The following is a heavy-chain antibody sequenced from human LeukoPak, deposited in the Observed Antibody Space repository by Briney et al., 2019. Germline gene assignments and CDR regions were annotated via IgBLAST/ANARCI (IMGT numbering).Heavy chain of an antibody. Sequence: PGGSLRLSCAASGFTFSSYTMNWVRQAPGKGLEWVSSISSSSTYIYYADSVKGRFTISRDNAKNSLYLQMNSLRAEDTAVYYCARANPRVTPTTDSTFDYWGQGTLVTVSS. CDR3: ARANPRVTPTTDSTFDY. J-gene: IGHJ4*02. V-gene: IGHV3-21*01. CDR1: GFTFSSYT. D-gene: IGHD4-17*01. CDR2: ISSSSTYI.